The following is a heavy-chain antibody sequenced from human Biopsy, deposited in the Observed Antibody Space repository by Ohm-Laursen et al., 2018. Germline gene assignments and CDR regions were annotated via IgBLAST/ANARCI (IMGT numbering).Heavy chain of an antibody. Sequence: SLRLSCTASGFTVDDHAMHWVRQPPGKGLEWVSGISWDSGRIGYADSVKGRFTVPRDNAKKSLYLEMNSLRPEDPALYYCTKDLIPAGTDVWGQGTTVTVSS. J-gene: IGHJ6*02. CDR3: TKDLIPAGTDV. CDR2: ISWDSGRI. V-gene: IGHV3-9*01. D-gene: IGHD2-21*01. CDR1: GFTVDDHA.